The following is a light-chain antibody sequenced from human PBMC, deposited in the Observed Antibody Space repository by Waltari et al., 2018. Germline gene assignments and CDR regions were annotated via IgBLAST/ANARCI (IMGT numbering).Light chain of an antibody. CDR3: QQLNNYPLT. CDR1: QTITTY. J-gene: IGKJ4*01. Sequence: IQLTKSTSSISASMVDRVAITCRATQTITTYLTWYQQKPGKAPKLLIHSTSTLETGVPSRFSGSGSGTDFTLTISSLQPEDFATYYCQQLNNYPLTFGGGTMVQIK. CDR2: STS. V-gene: IGKV1-9*01.